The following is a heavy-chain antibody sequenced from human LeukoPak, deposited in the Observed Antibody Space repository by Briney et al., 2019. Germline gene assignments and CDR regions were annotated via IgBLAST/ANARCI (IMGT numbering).Heavy chain of an antibody. CDR1: GFTFSSYA. J-gene: IGHJ4*02. CDR3: AKGGVGSGKTFDS. D-gene: IGHD3-10*01. Sequence: GGSLRLSCAASGFTFSSYAMSWVRQAPGKGLEWVSGISGSGGSTYYADSVKGRFTISRDNSKSTLYLQMNGLRAEDTAMYYCAKGGVGSGKTFDSWGQGTLVTVSS. V-gene: IGHV3-23*01. CDR2: ISGSGGST.